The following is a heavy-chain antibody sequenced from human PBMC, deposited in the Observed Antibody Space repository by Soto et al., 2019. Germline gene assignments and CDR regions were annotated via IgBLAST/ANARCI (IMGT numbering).Heavy chain of an antibody. Sequence: SGPTLVNPTQTLTLTCTFSGFSLRTSGVGVGWIRQPPGKALEWLAVIYWDDDKRYSPSLKSRLTITKDTSKNQVVLTMTNMEPVDTATYYCAHFYDSSGYTGYWGQGTLVTVSS. V-gene: IGHV2-5*02. CDR1: GFSLRTSGVG. D-gene: IGHD3-22*01. J-gene: IGHJ4*02. CDR2: IYWDDDK. CDR3: AHFYDSSGYTGY.